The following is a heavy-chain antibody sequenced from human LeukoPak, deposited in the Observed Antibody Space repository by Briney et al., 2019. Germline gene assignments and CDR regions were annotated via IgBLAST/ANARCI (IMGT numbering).Heavy chain of an antibody. CDR1: GYTFTSYY. D-gene: IGHD3-3*01. Sequence: ASVKVSCKASGYTFTSYYLHWVRQAPGQGLGWMGIVNPSGGGTTYAQKFQGRVTITRDTSTSTVNMDLSSLRSEDTAVYYCARAPYDEEWSGYFDYWGQGTLVTVSS. V-gene: IGHV1-46*01. J-gene: IGHJ4*02. CDR3: ARAPYDEEWSGYFDY. CDR2: VNPSGGGT.